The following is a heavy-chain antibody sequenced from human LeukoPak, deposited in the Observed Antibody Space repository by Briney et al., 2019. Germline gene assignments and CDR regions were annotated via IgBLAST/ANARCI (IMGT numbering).Heavy chain of an antibody. CDR3: ARRVFPDYFDY. CDR2: IYQRGST. V-gene: IGHV4-38-2*01. J-gene: IGHJ4*02. CDR1: GYSISSGYY. Sequence: SETLSLTCAVSGYSISSGYYWGGIRQTPGKELEWIGTIYQRGSTNYNPSLKSRVTISVDTSKNQFSLNLSSVTAADTAVYYCARRVFPDYFDYWGQGTLVTVSS. D-gene: IGHD3-10*01.